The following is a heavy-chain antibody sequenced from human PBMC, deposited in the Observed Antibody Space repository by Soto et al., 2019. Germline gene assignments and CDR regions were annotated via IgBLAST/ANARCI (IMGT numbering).Heavy chain of an antibody. D-gene: IGHD2-2*01. CDR2: IYYSGST. CDR1: GGSISSGDYY. Sequence: PSETLSLTCTVSGGSISSGDYYWSWIRQPPGKGLEWIGYIYYSGSTYYNPSLKSRVTISVDTSKNQFSLKLSSVTAADTAVYYCARGRQYQLLRFDPWGQGTLVTVS. CDR3: ARGRQYQLLRFDP. J-gene: IGHJ5*02. V-gene: IGHV4-30-4*01.